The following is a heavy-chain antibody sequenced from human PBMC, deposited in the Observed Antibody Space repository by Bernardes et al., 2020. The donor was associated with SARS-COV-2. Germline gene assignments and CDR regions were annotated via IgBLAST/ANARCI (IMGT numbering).Heavy chain of an antibody. J-gene: IGHJ6*02. D-gene: IGHD2-2*01. CDR1: GFTFSIYA. V-gene: IGHV3-23*01. Sequence: GGSLRLSCAASGFTFSIYAMSWVRQAPGKGLEWVSVISGSGGSSTYFADSVKGRFTISRDNSKNTLYLQMNSLRAEDTAVYYCAKNGGGPARGLDVWGQGITVTVSS. CDR3: AKNGGGPARGLDV. CDR2: ISGSGGSST.